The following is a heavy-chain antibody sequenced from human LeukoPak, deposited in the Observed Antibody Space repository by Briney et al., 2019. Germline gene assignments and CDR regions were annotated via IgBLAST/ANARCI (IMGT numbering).Heavy chain of an antibody. D-gene: IGHD4-17*01. CDR3: ARGPLIRGTVTTYYFDY. Sequence: PSETLSLTCAVYGGSFSGYYWSWIRQPPGKGLEWIGEIYHSGSTNYNPSLKSRVTISVDKSKNQFSLKLSSVTAADTAVYYCARGPLIRGTVTTYYFDYWGQGTLVTVSS. CDR1: GGSFSGYY. J-gene: IGHJ4*02. V-gene: IGHV4-34*01. CDR2: IYHSGST.